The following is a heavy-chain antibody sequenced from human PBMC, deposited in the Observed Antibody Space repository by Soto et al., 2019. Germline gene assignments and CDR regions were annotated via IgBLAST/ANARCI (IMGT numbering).Heavy chain of an antibody. J-gene: IGHJ4*02. Sequence: EVQFVESGGGLVQPGGSLRLSCATSGFTFTNYYMSWVRQAPGKGLEWVANIKQDGSDKFYMDSVKGRFTISRDNAKNSVYLQMNSLTVEDTAVYYCATDSLFDYWGQGILVIVSS. CDR1: GFTFTNYY. CDR3: ATDSLFDY. CDR2: IKQDGSDK. D-gene: IGHD4-4*01. V-gene: IGHV3-7*03.